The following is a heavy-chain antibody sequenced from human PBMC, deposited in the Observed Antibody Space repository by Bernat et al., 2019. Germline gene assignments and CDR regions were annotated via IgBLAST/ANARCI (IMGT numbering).Heavy chain of an antibody. J-gene: IGHJ3*01. D-gene: IGHD1-26*01. CDR2: IWSDGSKK. Sequence: QMLLVESGGGVVQPGGSLRLSCAASGFTFSSYGMHWVRQAPGKGLEWVALIWSDGSKKYYVDSVKGRFTISRDNFDNTLFLQMNSMRPEDTAIYYCAKVLRGSYNVDAFEVWGQGTLVNVSS. CDR1: GFTFSSYG. V-gene: IGHV3-30*02. CDR3: AKVLRGSYNVDAFEV.